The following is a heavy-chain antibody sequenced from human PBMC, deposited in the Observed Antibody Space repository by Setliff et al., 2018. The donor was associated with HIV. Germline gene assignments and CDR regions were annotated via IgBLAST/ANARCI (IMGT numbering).Heavy chain of an antibody. CDR2: ISYDGTYK. J-gene: IGHJ4*02. V-gene: IGHV3-30*04. CDR1: GFTFNNYA. D-gene: IGHD3-3*01. Sequence: GGSLRLSCAASGFTFNNYAIHWVRQAPGKGLEWVALISYDGTYKYYAESVKGRFTISRDNSRNTLYLQMNSLRTEDTAVYYCARVFQSYFFDFWGQGTLVTVSS. CDR3: ARVFQSYFFDF.